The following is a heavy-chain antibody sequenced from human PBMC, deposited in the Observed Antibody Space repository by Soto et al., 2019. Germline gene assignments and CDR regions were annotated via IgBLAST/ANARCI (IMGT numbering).Heavy chain of an antibody. CDR3: ARIYSSSSGAYY. CDR2: IDSSDSYT. CDR1: GYSFTSYW. V-gene: IGHV5-10-1*01. D-gene: IGHD6-6*01. Sequence: GESLKISCKGSGYSFTSYWISWVRQMPGKGLEWMGRIDSSDSYTNYSPSFQGHVTISADKSISTAYLQWSSLKASDTAMYYCARIYSSSSGAYYWGQGTLVTVSS. J-gene: IGHJ4*02.